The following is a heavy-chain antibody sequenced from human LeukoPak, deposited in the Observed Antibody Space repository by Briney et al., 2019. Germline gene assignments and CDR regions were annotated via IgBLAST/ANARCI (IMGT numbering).Heavy chain of an antibody. CDR1: GYTFSSYG. Sequence: GASVKVSCKASGYTFSSYGISWVRQAPGQGLEWMGWITAYNGNTNYAQKLQGRVTMTTDTSTSTAYMELRSLRSDDTAVYHCARTRVPADTRAGFFDVWGRGTLVTVSS. V-gene: IGHV1-18*01. J-gene: IGHJ2*01. CDR3: ARTRVPADTRAGFFDV. D-gene: IGHD6-13*01. CDR2: ITAYNGNT.